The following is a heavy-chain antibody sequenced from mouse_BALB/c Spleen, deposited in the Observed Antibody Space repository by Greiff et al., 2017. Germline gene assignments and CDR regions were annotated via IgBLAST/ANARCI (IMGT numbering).Heavy chain of an antibody. CDR3: TRTYYYGSSPWFAY. V-gene: IGHV1S127*01. CDR1: GYTFTSYW. J-gene: IGHJ3*01. CDR2: IDPSDSYT. Sequence: VKLMESGPQLVRPGASVKMSCKASGYTFTSYWMHWVKQRPGQGLEWIGTIDPSDSYTSYNQKFKGKATLTVDTSSSTAYMQLSSLTSEDSAVYYCTRTYYYGSSPWFAYWGQGTLVTVSA. D-gene: IGHD1-1*01.